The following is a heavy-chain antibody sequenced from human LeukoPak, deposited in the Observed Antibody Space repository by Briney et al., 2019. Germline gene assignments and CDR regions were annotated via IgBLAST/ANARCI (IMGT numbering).Heavy chain of an antibody. V-gene: IGHV3-30*02. CDR3: ARKSENWFDP. J-gene: IGHJ5*02. CDR2: LWFDGTNK. CDR1: GFTLSSYG. Sequence: GGSLRLSCAASGFTLSSYGMYWVRQAPGKGLEWVASLWFDGTNKYFADSVKGRFTISRDRSKNTLYLQMSSLRPEDTAVYYCARKSENWFDPWGQGTLVTVSS.